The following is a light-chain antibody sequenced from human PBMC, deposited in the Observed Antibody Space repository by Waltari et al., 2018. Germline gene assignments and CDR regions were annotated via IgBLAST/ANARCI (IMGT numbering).Light chain of an antibody. V-gene: IGKV3-20*01. CDR2: GAS. CDR1: QSVSGTY. J-gene: IGKJ1*01. CDR3: QQYGSSPWT. Sequence: EMVLTQSPGTLSLSPGERVTLSCRASQSVSGTYLAWYQQKPGQAPRLLIYGASSRATGILDRFSGSGSGTDFTLTISRLESEDFAVYYCQQYGSSPWTFGQGTKVEIK.